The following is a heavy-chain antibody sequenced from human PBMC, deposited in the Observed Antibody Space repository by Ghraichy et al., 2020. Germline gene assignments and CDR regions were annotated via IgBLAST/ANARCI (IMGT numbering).Heavy chain of an antibody. CDR3: ARDPATWGSLDWYFDL. V-gene: IGHV1-2*02. D-gene: IGHD7-27*01. J-gene: IGHJ2*01. CDR2: INPNSGGT. Sequence: ASVKVSCKTSGYTFTDYYIHWLRQVPGQGLEWMGWINPNSGGTNSAQRFQGRVTLTRDTSSSTAYLELNRLTSDDTAVYYCARDPATWGSLDWYFDLWGRGTLVTVSS. CDR1: GYTFTDYY.